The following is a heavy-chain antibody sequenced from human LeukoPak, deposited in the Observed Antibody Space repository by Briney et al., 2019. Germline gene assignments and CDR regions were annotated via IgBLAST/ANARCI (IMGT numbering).Heavy chain of an antibody. CDR2: ISSSSSYI. J-gene: IGHJ5*02. CDR3: ARDIREMATFGEFDP. CDR1: GFTFSNYS. V-gene: IGHV3-21*01. Sequence: GGSLRLSCAASGFTFSNYSMNWVRQAPGKGLEWVSSISSSSSYIYYADSVKGRFTISRDNAKNSLYLQMNSLRAEDTAVYYCARDIREMATFGEFDPWGQGTLVTVSS. D-gene: IGHD5-24*01.